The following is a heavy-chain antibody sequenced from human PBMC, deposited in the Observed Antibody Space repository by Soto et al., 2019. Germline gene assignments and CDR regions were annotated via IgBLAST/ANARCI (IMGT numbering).Heavy chain of an antibody. D-gene: IGHD6-19*01. CDR2: INPSGGST. CDR1: GYTFTSYY. J-gene: IGHJ6*02. Sequence: ASVKVSCKASGYTFTSYYMHWVRQAPGQGLEWMGIINPSGGSTSYAQKFQGRVTMTRDTSTSTVYMGLSSLRSEDTAVYYCARVGFSAIAVDGYYYYYGMDVWGQGTTVTVSS. V-gene: IGHV1-46*01. CDR3: ARVGFSAIAVDGYYYYYGMDV.